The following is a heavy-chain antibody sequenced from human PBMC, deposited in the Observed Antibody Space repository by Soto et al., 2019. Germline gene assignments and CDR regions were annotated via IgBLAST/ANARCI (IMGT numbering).Heavy chain of an antibody. V-gene: IGHV4-59*01. CDR2: IYYSGST. D-gene: IGHD6-19*01. J-gene: IGHJ4*02. CDR1: GGSISSYY. CDR3: ARSRYTSGWWTPPFDY. Sequence: SSETLSLTCAVSGGSISSYYWGWIRQPPGKGLEWIGYIYYSGSTNYNPSLKSRVTISVDTSKNQFSLKLTSVTAADTAVYYCARSRYTSGWWTPPFDYWGQGTLVTVSS.